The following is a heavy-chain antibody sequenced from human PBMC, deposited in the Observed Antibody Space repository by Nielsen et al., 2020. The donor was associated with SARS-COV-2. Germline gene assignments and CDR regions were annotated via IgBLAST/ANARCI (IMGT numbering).Heavy chain of an antibody. CDR2: INPSGGST. D-gene: IGHD2/OR15-2a*01. CDR1: GYTFTSYY. V-gene: IGHV1-46*01. CDR3: ARGGTYPSIAEDAFDY. Sequence: ASVKVSCKASGYTFTSYYMHWVRQAPGQGLEWMGIINPSGGSTSYAQKFQGRVTMTRDTSTSTVYMELSSLRSEDTAVYYCARGGTYPSIAEDAFDYWGQGTLVTVSS. J-gene: IGHJ4*02.